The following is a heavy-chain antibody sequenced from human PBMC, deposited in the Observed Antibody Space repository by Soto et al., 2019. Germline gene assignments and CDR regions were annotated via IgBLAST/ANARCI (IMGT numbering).Heavy chain of an antibody. CDR2: ISYDGSNK. D-gene: IGHD1-26*01. Sequence: GGSLRLSCAASGFTFSSYGMHWVRQAPGKGLEWVAVISYDGSNKYYADSVKGRFTISRDNSKNTLYLQMNSLRAEDTAVYYCAKADEWDYYYMDVWGKGTTVTVSS. V-gene: IGHV3-30*18. J-gene: IGHJ6*03. CDR1: GFTFSSYG. CDR3: AKADEWDYYYMDV.